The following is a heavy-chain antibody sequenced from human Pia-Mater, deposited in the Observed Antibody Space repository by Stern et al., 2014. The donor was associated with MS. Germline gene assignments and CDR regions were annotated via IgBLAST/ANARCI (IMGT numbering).Heavy chain of an antibody. CDR2: IIAGSGET. Sequence: QVQLVQSGAEVKKPGASVKVACEASGYTFSSFAIHWVRQAPGQRLEWLGGIIAGSGETKYSQRFQDRVTITRDTSANTVYMEMSSLRSEDTAIYYCARAFYGSQFGYWGQGTLVTVSS. J-gene: IGHJ4*02. CDR3: ARAFYGSQFGY. D-gene: IGHD6-19*01. CDR1: GYTFSSFA. V-gene: IGHV1-3*01.